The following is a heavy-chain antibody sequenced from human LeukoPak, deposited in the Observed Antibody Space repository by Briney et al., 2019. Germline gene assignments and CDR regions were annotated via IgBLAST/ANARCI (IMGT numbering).Heavy chain of an antibody. D-gene: IGHD7-27*01. CDR1: GGSISSSSYY. V-gene: IGHV4-39*07. Sequence: PSETLSLTCTVSGGSISSSSYYWGWIRQPPGTGLEWIGSIYCSGSTYYNPSLKSRVTISVDTSKNQFSLKLSSVTAADTAVYYCARDGESFWGQGTLVTVSS. CDR3: ARDGESF. CDR2: IYCSGST. J-gene: IGHJ4*02.